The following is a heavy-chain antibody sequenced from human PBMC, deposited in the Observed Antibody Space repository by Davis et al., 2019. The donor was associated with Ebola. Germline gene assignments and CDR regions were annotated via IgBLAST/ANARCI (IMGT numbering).Heavy chain of an antibody. D-gene: IGHD3-3*02. CDR3: ARHFVGKLFGMDV. V-gene: IGHV5-10-1*01. CDR1: GYSFTSYW. J-gene: IGHJ6*02. CDR2: IDPSDSYT. Sequence: GESLKISCKGSGYSFTSYWISWVRQMPGKGLEWMGRIDPSDSYTDYSPSFQGHVRISTDKSINTAYLQWNSLKASDTAMYFCARHFVGKLFGMDVWGQGTTVTVSS.